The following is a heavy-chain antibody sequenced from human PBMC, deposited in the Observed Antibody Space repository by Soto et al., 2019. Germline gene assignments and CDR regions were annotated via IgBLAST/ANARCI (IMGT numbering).Heavy chain of an antibody. CDR1: GGSISSSSYY. Sequence: QLQLQESGPGLVKPSETLSLTCTVSGGSISSSSYYWGWIRQPPGKGLEWIGSIYYSGSTYYNPSLKSRVTISVDTSKPQFSLKLSSVTAADTAVYYCASVRRGGYDSLRYYYGMDVWGQGTTVTVSS. CDR2: IYYSGST. J-gene: IGHJ6*02. V-gene: IGHV4-39*01. CDR3: ASVRRGGYDSLRYYYGMDV. D-gene: IGHD5-12*01.